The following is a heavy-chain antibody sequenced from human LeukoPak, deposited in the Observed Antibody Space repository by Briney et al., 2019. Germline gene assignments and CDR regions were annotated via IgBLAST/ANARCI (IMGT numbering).Heavy chain of an antibody. D-gene: IGHD6-19*01. CDR3: ARAEPGYSSGWYYYYYGMDV. V-gene: IGHV1-8*01. J-gene: IGHJ6*02. CDR1: GYTLTELS. Sequence: ASVRVSCKVSGYTLTELSMHWVRQATGQGLEWMGWMNPNSGNTGYAQKFQGRVTMTRNTSISTACMELSSLRSEDTAVYYCARAEPGYSSGWYYYYYGMDVWGQGTTVTVSS. CDR2: MNPNSGNT.